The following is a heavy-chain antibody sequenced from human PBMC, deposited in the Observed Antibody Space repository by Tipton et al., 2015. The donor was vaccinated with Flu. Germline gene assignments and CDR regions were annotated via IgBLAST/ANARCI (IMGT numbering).Heavy chain of an antibody. CDR2: IYYIGRT. CDR1: GDSIRSGGDY. J-gene: IGHJ2*01. CDR3: ARMEWTVTTPRYFDL. V-gene: IGHV4-31*03. D-gene: IGHD4-17*01. Sequence: TLSLTCTISGDSIRSGGDYWSWIRQHPGKGLEWIGHIYYIGRTYYHPSLKSRVTISLDTSRNQFSLKLSSVTAADTAVYYCARMEWTVTTPRYFDLWGRGTLVTVSS.